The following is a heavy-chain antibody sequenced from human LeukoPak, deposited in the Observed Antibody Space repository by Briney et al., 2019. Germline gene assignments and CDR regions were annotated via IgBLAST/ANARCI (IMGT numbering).Heavy chain of an antibody. CDR1: GFTFSSYA. CDR2: ISYDGSNK. J-gene: IGHJ4*02. D-gene: IGHD1-26*01. Sequence: PGRSLRLSCAASGFTFSSYAMHWVRQAPGKGLKWVAVISYDGSNKYYADSVKGRFTISRDNSRNTLYLQMNSLRAEDTAVYYCARDHRGGVGSSRWFDYWGQGTLVTVSS. CDR3: ARDHRGGVGSSRWFDY. V-gene: IGHV3-30*04.